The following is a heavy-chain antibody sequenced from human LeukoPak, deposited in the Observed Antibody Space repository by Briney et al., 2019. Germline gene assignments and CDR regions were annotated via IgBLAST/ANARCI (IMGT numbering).Heavy chain of an antibody. D-gene: IGHD6-19*01. Sequence: GGSLRLSXAASGFTFDDYAMHWVRQAPGKGLEWVSGISWNSGSIGYADSVKGRFTISRDNAKNSLYLQMNSLRAEDMALYYCAKDLSSGWYYSAFDIWGQGTMVTVSS. V-gene: IGHV3-9*03. CDR3: AKDLSSGWYYSAFDI. CDR2: ISWNSGSI. J-gene: IGHJ3*02. CDR1: GFTFDDYA.